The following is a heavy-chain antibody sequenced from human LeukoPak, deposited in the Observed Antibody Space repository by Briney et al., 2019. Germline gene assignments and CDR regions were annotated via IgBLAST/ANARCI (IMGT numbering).Heavy chain of an antibody. CDR2: INPNSGVT. CDR1: GYTFTGYY. D-gene: IGHD2/OR15-2a*01. J-gene: IGHJ3*02. CDR3: ASLSNPDAFDI. Sequence: ASVKVSCKASGYTFTGYYMHWVRQAPGQGLEWMGRINPNSGVTHYAQKFQGRVTMTRDTSISTAYMELSRLRSDDTAVYYCASLSNPDAFDIWGQGTMVTVSS. V-gene: IGHV1-2*06.